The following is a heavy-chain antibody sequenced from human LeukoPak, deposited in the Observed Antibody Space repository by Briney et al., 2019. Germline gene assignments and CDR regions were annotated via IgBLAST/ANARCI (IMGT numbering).Heavy chain of an antibody. CDR2: ISGSGGST. CDR3: AKDRYYYDSSGYYGGFDY. CDR1: GFTFSSYA. J-gene: IGHJ4*02. Sequence: GGSLRLSCAASGFTFSSYAMSWVRQAPGKGLEWVSAISGSGGSTYYADSVKGRFTISRDNSKNTLYLQMNSLRAEDTAVYYCAKDRYYYDSSGYYGGFDYWGQGTPVTVSS. V-gene: IGHV3-23*01. D-gene: IGHD3-22*01.